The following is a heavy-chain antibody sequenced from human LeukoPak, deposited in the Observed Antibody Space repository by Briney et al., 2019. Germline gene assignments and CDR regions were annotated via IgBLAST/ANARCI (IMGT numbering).Heavy chain of an antibody. CDR3: ARASTDLLFKWQIPPGD. V-gene: IGHV4-34*01. CDR2: INHSGTT. Sequence: SETLSLTCAVYGGSFSGYYWIWIRQPPGKGLEWIGDINHSGTTNYNPSLKSRVSILVDTSKNQFSLKLSSVTAADTAVYFCARASTDLLFKWQIPPGDWGQGTLVTASS. CDR1: GGSFSGYY. D-gene: IGHD3-10*01. J-gene: IGHJ4*02.